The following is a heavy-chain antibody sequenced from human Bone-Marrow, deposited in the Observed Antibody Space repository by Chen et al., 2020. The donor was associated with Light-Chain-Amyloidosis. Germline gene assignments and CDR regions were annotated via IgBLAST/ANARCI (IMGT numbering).Heavy chain of an antibody. D-gene: IGHD5-12*01. CDR3: ARRRDGYNFDY. Sequence: EVQLEQSGPAVKKPGEALKIPCKGCGYTFHNYWIGWVRQMPGKGLEWMGVIYPDDSDARYSPSFEGQVTISADKSITTAYLQWRSLKASDTAMYYCARRRDGYNFDYWGQGTLVTVSS. CDR1: GYTFHNYW. V-gene: IGHV5-51*01. J-gene: IGHJ4*02. CDR2: IYPDDSDA.